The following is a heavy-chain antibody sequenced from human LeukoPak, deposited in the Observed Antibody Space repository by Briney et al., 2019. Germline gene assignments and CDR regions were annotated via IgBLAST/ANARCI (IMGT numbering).Heavy chain of an antibody. CDR2: ISGGGVST. D-gene: IGHD2-15*01. CDR1: GFTLNNYA. Sequence: TGGSLRLSCAASGFTLNNYAMSWVRQAPGKGLEWVSAISGGGVSTYYADSVKGRFSVSRDNSKNTLYLQMNSLRAEDTAVYYCANVGSSPVWWGQGTLVTVSS. V-gene: IGHV3-23*01. CDR3: ANVGSSPVW. J-gene: IGHJ4*02.